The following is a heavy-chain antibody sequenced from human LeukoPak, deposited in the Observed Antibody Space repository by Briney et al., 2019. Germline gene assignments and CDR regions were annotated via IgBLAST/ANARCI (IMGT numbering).Heavy chain of an antibody. CDR3: AKDAWFSVITGAGFDY. D-gene: IGHD3-22*01. CDR2: INPNSGGT. J-gene: IGHJ4*02. CDR1: GYTFTSYY. V-gene: IGHV1-2*02. Sequence: ASVKVSCKASGYTFTSYYMHWVRQAPGQGLEWMGWINPNSGGTNYAQKFQGRVTMTRDTSISTAYMELNSLRAEDTAVYYCAKDAWFSVITGAGFDYWGQGTLVTVSS.